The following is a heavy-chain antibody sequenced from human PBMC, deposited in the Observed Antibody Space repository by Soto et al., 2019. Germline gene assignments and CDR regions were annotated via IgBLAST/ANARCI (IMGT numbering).Heavy chain of an antibody. CDR1: GGTFSSYT. D-gene: IGHD3-10*01. J-gene: IGHJ4*02. CDR2: IIPILGIA. Sequence: QVQLVQSGAEVKKPGSSVKVSCKASGGTFSSYTISWVRQAPGQGLEWMGRIIPILGIANYAQKFQGRVTITADKSTSTAYMELSSLRSEDTAVYYCAREESHYYGSGPLGYWGQGTLVTVSS. CDR3: AREESHYYGSGPLGY. V-gene: IGHV1-69*08.